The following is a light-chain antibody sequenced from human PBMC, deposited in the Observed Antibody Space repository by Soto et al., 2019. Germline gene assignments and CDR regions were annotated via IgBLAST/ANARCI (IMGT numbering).Light chain of an antibody. V-gene: IGLV2-14*01. CDR1: SSDVGGYNY. J-gene: IGLJ1*01. CDR2: DVS. Sequence: QSALTQPASVSGSPGQSITISCTGTSSDVGGYNYVSWYQQHPGKAPKLMIYDVSNRPSGVSNRFSGSKSGNTASLTISGLQAEDEADYYCSSYTSSSTPLVFGTGTKDRP. CDR3: SSYTSSSTPLV.